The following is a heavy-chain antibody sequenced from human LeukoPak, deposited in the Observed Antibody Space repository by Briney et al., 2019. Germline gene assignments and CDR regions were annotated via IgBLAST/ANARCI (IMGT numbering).Heavy chain of an antibody. CDR2: IKKDGSEK. CDR3: VSGSGWYMDY. V-gene: IGHV3-7*03. CDR1: GFTFSNFW. J-gene: IGHJ4*02. D-gene: IGHD6-19*01. Sequence: GGSLRLSCAASGFTFSNFWMNWVRQAPGKGLEWVANIKKDGSEKYYVDSVKGRFTISRDNAKNSLYLQMNSLGAEDTAVYYCVSGSGWYMDYWGQGTLVTVSS.